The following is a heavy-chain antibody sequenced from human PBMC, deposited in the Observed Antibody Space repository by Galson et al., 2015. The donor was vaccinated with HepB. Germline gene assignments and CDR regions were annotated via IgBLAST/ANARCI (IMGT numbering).Heavy chain of an antibody. V-gene: IGHV1-18*04. CDR1: GYTFSTYP. CDR3: ASGSVVGVVGGSQNNWFAP. Sequence: SVKVSCKASGYTFSTYPITWVRQAPGQGLEWMGWISPYNRATKYARKFQGRVTMTPDTFTSTAYMERSSLRSDDTALDYCASGSVVGVVGGSQNNWFAPWGQGTLVTVTS. D-gene: IGHD2-15*01. J-gene: IGHJ5*02. CDR2: ISPYNRAT.